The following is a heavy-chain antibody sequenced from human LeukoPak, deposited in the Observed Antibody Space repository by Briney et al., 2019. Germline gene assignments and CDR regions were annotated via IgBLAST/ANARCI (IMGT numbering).Heavy chain of an antibody. V-gene: IGHV4-34*03. J-gene: IGHJ4*02. Sequence: SETLSLTCAVYGGSFSGYYWNWIRQPPGKGLEWIGEINYSGSTNYNPSLKSRVTISIDTSRNQFSLKLSSVTAADTAVYYCCGSGWFAGPFGYWGQGALVTVSS. CDR3: CGSGWFAGPFGY. D-gene: IGHD6-19*01. CDR2: INYSGST. CDR1: GGSFSGYY.